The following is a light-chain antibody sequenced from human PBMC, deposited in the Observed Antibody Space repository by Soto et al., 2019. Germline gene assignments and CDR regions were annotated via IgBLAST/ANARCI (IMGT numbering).Light chain of an antibody. V-gene: IGKV3-20*01. CDR2: GAS. J-gene: IGKJ1*01. CDR1: QSVTSTS. Sequence: EIVSTQSPGTLSLSPGERATLSCRASQSVTSTSLAWYQQKPGQAPRLLIYGASSRATDIPDRFSGSGSGTDFTLIISRLEPEDFAVYYCQQYATPPETFGQGTKVDIK. CDR3: QQYATPPET.